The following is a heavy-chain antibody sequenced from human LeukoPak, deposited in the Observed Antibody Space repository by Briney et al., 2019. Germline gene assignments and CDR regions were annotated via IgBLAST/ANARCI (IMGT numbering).Heavy chain of an antibody. D-gene: IGHD6-13*01. J-gene: IGHJ5*02. CDR2: ISSSGSSI. V-gene: IGHV3-11*04. CDR1: GFTFSDYY. Sequence: PGGSLRLSCAASGFTFSDYYMNWIRQAPGKGLEWVSYISSSGSSIDYADSVKGRFIISRDNAENSLYLQMNSLRVEDTAVYYCARPGGGIAADPWGQGTLVTVSS. CDR3: ARPGGGIAADP.